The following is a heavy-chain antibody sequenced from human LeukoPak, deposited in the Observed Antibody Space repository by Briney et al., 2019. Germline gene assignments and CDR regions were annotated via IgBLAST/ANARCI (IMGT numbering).Heavy chain of an antibody. CDR1: GGSVSRGSYF. CDR3: ARATWPLTAVFDY. Sequence: SQTLSLTCTVSGGSVSRGSYFWSWIRQPAGKGLEWIGRIYTSGSTSYNPSLKSRVTISLDTSKNQFSLKVSSVTAADTAVYYCARATWPLTAVFDYWGQGILVTVSS. J-gene: IGHJ4*02. D-gene: IGHD5-24*01. V-gene: IGHV4-61*02. CDR2: IYTSGST.